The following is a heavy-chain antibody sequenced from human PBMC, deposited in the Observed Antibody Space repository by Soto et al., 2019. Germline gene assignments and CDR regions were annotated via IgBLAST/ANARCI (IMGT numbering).Heavy chain of an antibody. CDR3: ARQTKDYYDTSGYYLN. J-gene: IGHJ4*02. CDR2: IYYNGND. D-gene: IGHD3-22*01. V-gene: IGHV4-39*01. Sequence: PSETLSLTCTVSGGSISSRTYYWGWIRQPPGKGLEWIASIYYNGNDFYNPSLNSRVTISVDTSNNQFSLKLRSVTAADTAVYYCARQTKDYYDTSGYYLNWGQGTLVTVSS. CDR1: GGSISSRTYY.